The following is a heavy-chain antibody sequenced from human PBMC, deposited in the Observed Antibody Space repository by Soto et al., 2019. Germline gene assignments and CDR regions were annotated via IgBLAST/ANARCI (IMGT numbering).Heavy chain of an antibody. CDR1: GFTFTRYS. J-gene: IGHJ4*02. CDR2: ISSTTNYI. CDR3: ARESEDLTSNFDY. Sequence: GGSLRLSCAASGFTFTRYSMNWVRQAPGKGLEWVSSISSTTNYIYYGDSMKGRFNISRDNGKNSLYLEIHSLRAEDTAVYYCARESEDLTSNFDYWGQGALVTVSS. V-gene: IGHV3-21*06.